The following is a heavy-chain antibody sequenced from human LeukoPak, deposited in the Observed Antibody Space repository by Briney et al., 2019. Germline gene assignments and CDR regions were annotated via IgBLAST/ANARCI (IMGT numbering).Heavy chain of an antibody. CDR2: LIPILGTT. CDR3: ARDDGSATLGFDS. D-gene: IGHD1-26*01. V-gene: IGHV1-69*05. Sequence: SVTVSCKASGTTYSRSAISWVRQAPGQGLEWIGGLIPILGTTNYAQKFQDRVSITTDESTSTAYMEVSSLRSVDTAVYFCARDDGSATLGFDSWGQGTLVTVSS. CDR1: GTTYSRSA. J-gene: IGHJ4*02.